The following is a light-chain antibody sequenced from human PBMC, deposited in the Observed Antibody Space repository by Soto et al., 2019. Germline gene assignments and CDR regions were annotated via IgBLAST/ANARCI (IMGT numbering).Light chain of an antibody. J-gene: IGLJ3*02. V-gene: IGLV1-44*01. Sequence: QSVLTQPPSASGTPGQRVTLSCFGSNSNIGSNTVNWYQQVLGSAPKLVMFSDNQRPSGVPDRLSGSRSGSSASLAITGLQTEDEADYFCAAWYDNYKGPVFGGGTMVTVL. CDR1: NSNIGSNT. CDR3: AAWYDNYKGPV. CDR2: SDN.